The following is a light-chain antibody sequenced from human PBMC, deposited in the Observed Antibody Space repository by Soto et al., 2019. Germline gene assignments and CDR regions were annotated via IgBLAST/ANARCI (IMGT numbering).Light chain of an antibody. J-gene: IGKJ1*01. V-gene: IGKV3-15*01. Sequence: EIVMTQSPATLSVSPGERATLSFSASQSISSNLAWYQQKPGQAPRLLIYGASTRATGIPGRFSGSGSRTEYTLTISSLQSEDFAVYYCQQYGSSPPTFGQGTKVDIK. CDR3: QQYGSSPPT. CDR2: GAS. CDR1: QSISSN.